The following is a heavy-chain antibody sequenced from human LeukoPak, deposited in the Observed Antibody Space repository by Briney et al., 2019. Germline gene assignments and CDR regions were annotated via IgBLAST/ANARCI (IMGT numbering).Heavy chain of an antibody. Sequence: GGSLRLSCAASGFTFSSYAMSWVRQAPGKGLEWVSAISGSGGSTYYADSVKGRSTISRDNSKNTLYLQMNSLRAEDTAVYYCAKGRRVGATLGIDYWGQGTLVTVSS. CDR2: ISGSGGST. J-gene: IGHJ4*02. CDR1: GFTFSSYA. CDR3: AKGRRVGATLGIDY. V-gene: IGHV3-23*01. D-gene: IGHD1-26*01.